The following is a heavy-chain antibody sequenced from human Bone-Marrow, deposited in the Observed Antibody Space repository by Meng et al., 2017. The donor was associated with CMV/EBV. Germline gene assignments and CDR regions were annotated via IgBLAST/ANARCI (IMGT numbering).Heavy chain of an antibody. CDR3: ARQRFLEWLSYYYYGMDV. D-gene: IGHD3-3*01. Sequence: SETLSLTCTVSGGSISSYYWSWIRQPPGKGLEWIGEINHSGSTNYNPSLKSRVTISVDTSKNQFSLKLSSVTAADTAVYYCARQRFLEWLSYYYYGMDVWGQGTTVTVSS. CDR2: INHSGST. J-gene: IGHJ6*02. CDR1: GGSISSYY. V-gene: IGHV4-34*01.